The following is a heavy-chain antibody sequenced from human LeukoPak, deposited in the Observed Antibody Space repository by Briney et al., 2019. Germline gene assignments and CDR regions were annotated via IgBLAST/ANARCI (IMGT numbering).Heavy chain of an antibody. J-gene: IGHJ4*02. Sequence: ASVKVSCKASGYTFTSYCMHWVRQAPGQGLEWMGIINPSGGSTSYAQKFQGRVTMTRDTSTSTVYMELSSLRSEDTAVYYCAREFGIYYDSSGSYFDYWGQGTLVTVSS. CDR2: INPSGGST. V-gene: IGHV1-46*01. CDR1: GYTFTSYC. CDR3: AREFGIYYDSSGSYFDY. D-gene: IGHD3-22*01.